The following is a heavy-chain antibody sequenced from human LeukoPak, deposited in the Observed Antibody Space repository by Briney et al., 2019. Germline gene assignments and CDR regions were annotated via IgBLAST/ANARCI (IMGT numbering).Heavy chain of an antibody. CDR3: AREGAVGVITLDDAFDI. CDR2: IYYSGST. D-gene: IGHD3-16*02. V-gene: IGHV4-59*01. CDR1: GGSISSYY. J-gene: IGHJ3*02. Sequence: SETLSLACTVSGGSISSYYWSWIRQPPGKGLEWIGYIYYSGSTNYNPSLTSRVTISVDTSKNQFSLKLSSVTAADTAVYYCAREGAVGVITLDDAFDIWGQGTMVTVSS.